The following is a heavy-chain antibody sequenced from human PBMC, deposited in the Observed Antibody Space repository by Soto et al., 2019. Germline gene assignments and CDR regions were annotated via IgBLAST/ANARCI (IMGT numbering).Heavy chain of an antibody. J-gene: IGHJ6*02. CDR3: ARGNSSSWYLDYYYYGMDV. D-gene: IGHD6-13*01. CDR2: IIPIFGTA. V-gene: IGHV1-69*01. CDR1: GXXXXSYA. Sequence: QVQLVQSGAEVKKXXSSXXXXXKAXGXXXXSYAXXXVRXAPXXXXXXMXXIIPIFGTANYAQKFQGRVTITADESTSTAYMELSSLRSEDTAVYYCARGNSSSWYLDYYYYGMDVWGQGTTVTVSS.